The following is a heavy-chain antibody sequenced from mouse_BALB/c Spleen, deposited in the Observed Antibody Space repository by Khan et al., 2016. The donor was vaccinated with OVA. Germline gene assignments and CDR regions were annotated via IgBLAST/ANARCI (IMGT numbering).Heavy chain of an antibody. J-gene: IGHJ2*01. D-gene: IGHD1-2*01. CDR2: ISPGDGST. Sequence: QVQLQQSGPELVKPGASVKMSCTASGYTFTSYYIHWVKQRPGQGLEWIGWISPGDGSTKYNEKFKDKTTLTADKSSSTAYMLLSSLTSEDSEIYICARGYYGYLDFWGQGTTLTVSS. CDR3: ARGYYGYLDF. V-gene: IGHV1S56*01. CDR1: GYTFTSYY.